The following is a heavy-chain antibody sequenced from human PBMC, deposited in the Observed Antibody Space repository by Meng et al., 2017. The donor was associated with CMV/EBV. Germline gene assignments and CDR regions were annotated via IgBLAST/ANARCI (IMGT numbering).Heavy chain of an antibody. D-gene: IGHD4-17*01. CDR3: ARDSRSYYGDYYYYGMDV. Sequence: ETLSLTCAASGFTFSSYSMNWVRQAPGKGLEWVSSISSSSSYIYYADSVKGRFTISRDNAKNSLYLQMNSLRAEDTAVYYCARDSRSYYGDYYYYGMDVWGQGTTVTVSS. V-gene: IGHV3-21*01. CDR2: ISSSSSYI. CDR1: GFTFSSYS. J-gene: IGHJ6*02.